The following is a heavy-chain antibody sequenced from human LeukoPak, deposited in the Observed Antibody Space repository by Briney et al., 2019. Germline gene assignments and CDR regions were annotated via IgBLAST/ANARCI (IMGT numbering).Heavy chain of an antibody. CDR3: AREDGYCSGGNCYSYFVS. CDR1: RFTFTDYW. V-gene: IGHV3-7*01. D-gene: IGHD2-15*01. J-gene: IGHJ4*02. CDR2: IRKRGIET. Sequence: GGSLRLSCAASRFTFTDYWMSWVRQAPGKGLEWVAFIRKRGIETNYVDSVKGRFTITRDNARNSLFLQMNSLRAEDTAVYYCAREDGYCSGGNCYSYFVSWGQGTLVTVSS.